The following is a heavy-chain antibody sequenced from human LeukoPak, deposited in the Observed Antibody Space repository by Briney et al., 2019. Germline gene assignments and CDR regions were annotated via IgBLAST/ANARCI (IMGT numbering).Heavy chain of an antibody. Sequence: PGGSLRLSCAASGFTVSSNYMSWVRRAPGKGLEWVSVIYSGGSTYYADSVKGRFTISRDNSKNTLYLQMNSLRAEDTAVYYCARDPGYYGSSGYYYPHSHFDYWGQGTLVTVSS. CDR2: IYSGGST. J-gene: IGHJ4*02. V-gene: IGHV3-53*05. CDR3: ARDPGYYGSSGYYYPHSHFDY. CDR1: GFTVSSNY. D-gene: IGHD3-22*01.